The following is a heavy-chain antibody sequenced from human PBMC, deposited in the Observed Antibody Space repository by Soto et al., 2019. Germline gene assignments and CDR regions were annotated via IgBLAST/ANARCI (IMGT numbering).Heavy chain of an antibody. Sequence: QVQLVQSGAEVKKPGASVKVSCKASGYTFTGYYMHWVRQAPGQGLEWMGWINPNSGGTNYAQKFQGWVTMTRDTSISTAYMDLSRLRSDDTAVYYCVRCITMVRGVLLDAFDIWGQGTMVTVSS. CDR1: GYTFTGYY. CDR3: VRCITMVRGVLLDAFDI. V-gene: IGHV1-2*04. J-gene: IGHJ3*02. CDR2: INPNSGGT. D-gene: IGHD3-10*01.